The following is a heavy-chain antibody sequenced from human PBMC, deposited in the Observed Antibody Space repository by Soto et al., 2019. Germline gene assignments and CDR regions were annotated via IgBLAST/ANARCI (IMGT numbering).Heavy chain of an antibody. Sequence: GGSLRLSCAASGFTFSSYEMNWVRQAPGKGLEWVSYISSSGSTIYDAYSVKGRFTSSRDNAKNSLYLQMNSLRAEDPAVYYCARVPYDSSGWYYFDYWGQGTLVTVSS. CDR3: ARVPYDSSGWYYFDY. CDR2: ISSSGSTI. CDR1: GFTFSSYE. J-gene: IGHJ4*02. V-gene: IGHV3-48*03. D-gene: IGHD6-19*01.